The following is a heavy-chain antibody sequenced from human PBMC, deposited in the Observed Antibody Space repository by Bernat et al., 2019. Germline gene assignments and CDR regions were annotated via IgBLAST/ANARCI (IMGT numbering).Heavy chain of an antibody. J-gene: IGHJ4*02. V-gene: IGHV3-23*01. Sequence: EVQLLESGGGLVQSGGSLRVSCAASGFTFSSYAMSWVRQAPGKGLEWVSAISDSGGSTYYADSVKGRFTISRDNAKNSLYLQMNSLRAEDTAVYYCARDASSGWYYFDYWGQGTLVTVSS. CDR3: ARDASSGWYYFDY. CDR2: ISDSGGST. D-gene: IGHD6-19*01. CDR1: GFTFSSYA.